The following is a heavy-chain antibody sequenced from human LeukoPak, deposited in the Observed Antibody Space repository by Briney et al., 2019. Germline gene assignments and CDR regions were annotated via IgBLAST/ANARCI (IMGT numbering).Heavy chain of an antibody. CDR2: TSSDLNVK. Sequence: GGSLRLSCAASGFTFRNYVIHWVRQAPGEGLEWVAVTSSDLNVKLYADSVKGRFTISRDNSRSTLYLQMNSLRPEDTAIYYCAREGYYGSGSPPSLYFDYWGQGTLVTVSS. CDR1: GFTFRNYV. CDR3: AREGYYGSGSPPSLYFDY. J-gene: IGHJ4*02. V-gene: IGHV3-30-3*01. D-gene: IGHD3-10*01.